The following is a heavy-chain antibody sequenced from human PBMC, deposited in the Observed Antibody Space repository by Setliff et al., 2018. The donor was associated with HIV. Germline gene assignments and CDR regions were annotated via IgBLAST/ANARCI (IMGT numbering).Heavy chain of an antibody. CDR2: VSSRGDT. J-gene: IGHJ4*02. CDR3: ARAAAGNTGPFDL. Sequence: SETLSLTCTVSDSGTYYWSWIRQPAGRGLEWIGRVSSRGDTNYNPSIKSRVTMSVDTSKNQFSLKLTPVTALDTAVYYCARAAAGNTGPFDLWGQGSPVTV. CDR1: DSGTYY. V-gene: IGHV4-4*07. D-gene: IGHD4-17*01.